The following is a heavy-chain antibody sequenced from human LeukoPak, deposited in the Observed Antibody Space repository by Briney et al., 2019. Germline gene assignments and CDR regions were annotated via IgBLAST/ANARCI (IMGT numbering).Heavy chain of an antibody. CDR3: ASPRGDDSGGYYTWYFHH. D-gene: IGHD3-22*01. V-gene: IGHV4-4*09. CDR1: GVSVSTYY. J-gene: IGHJ1*01. CDR2: SGST. Sequence: SETLSLTCTVSGVSVSTYYWGWIRQPPGKGLEWIGSGSTYYNPSLKSRVTISVDTSKNQFSLKLSSVTAADTAVYFCASPRGDDSGGYYTWYFHHWGQGILVTVSS.